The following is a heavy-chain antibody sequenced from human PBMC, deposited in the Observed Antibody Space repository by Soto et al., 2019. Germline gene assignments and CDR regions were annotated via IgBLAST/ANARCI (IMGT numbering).Heavy chain of an antibody. CDR3: GKGHCDSFRNYDYFGMDV. J-gene: IGHJ6*04. D-gene: IGHD2-21*02. Sequence: EVQLLESGGGLVQPGGSLRLSCAASGFTFDNYGMSWVRQAPGKGLEWIGAITGAGGSTYNADSVKGRCTISRDNSKQTVYLQVDSLRVEDTAVDYCGKGHCDSFRNYDYFGMDVWGEGSTGTVSS. CDR2: ITGAGGST. CDR1: GFTFDNYG. V-gene: IGHV3-23*01.